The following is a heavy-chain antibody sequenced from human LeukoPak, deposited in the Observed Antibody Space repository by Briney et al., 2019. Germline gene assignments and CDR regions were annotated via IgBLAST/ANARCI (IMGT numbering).Heavy chain of an antibody. J-gene: IGHJ4*02. D-gene: IGHD2-15*01. CDR1: GVSISSYY. V-gene: IGHV4-59*01. CDR2: IYYSGST. CDR3: ARTNCSGGSCYSDY. Sequence: PSETLSLTCTVSGVSISSYYWSWIRQPPGKGLEWIGYIYYSGSTNYNPSLKSRVTISVDTSKNQFSLKLSSVTAADTAVYYCARTNCSGGSCYSDYWGQGTLVTVSS.